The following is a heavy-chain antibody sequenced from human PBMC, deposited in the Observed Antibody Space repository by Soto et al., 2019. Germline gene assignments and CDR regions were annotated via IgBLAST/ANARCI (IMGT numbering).Heavy chain of an antibody. CDR1: GGTFSSYA. Sequence: SVKVSCKASGGTFSSYAISWVRQAPGQGLEWMGGIIPIFGTANYAQKFQGRVTITADESTSTAYMELSSLRAEDTAVYYCAKRLAAGPNWFDPWGQGTLVTVSS. CDR2: IIPIFGTA. D-gene: IGHD6-13*01. V-gene: IGHV1-69*13. J-gene: IGHJ5*02. CDR3: AKRLAAGPNWFDP.